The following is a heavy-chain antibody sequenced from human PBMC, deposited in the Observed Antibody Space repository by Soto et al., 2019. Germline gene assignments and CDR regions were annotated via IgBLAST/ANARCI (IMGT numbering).Heavy chain of an antibody. D-gene: IGHD3-9*01. CDR3: ALMKFDSYQCYYAMDV. CDR2: IFSDNER. J-gene: IGHJ6*02. V-gene: IGHV2-26*01. Sequence: QVTLKESGPALVKPTEPLTLTCTVSGFSLTTGKMGVSWLRQPPGKALEWLAHIFSDNERSYSTSLQGRLTISQDTSGSQVVLSMTNVDPVDTATYYCALMKFDSYQCYYAMDVWGQGTTVTVSS. CDR1: GFSLTTGKMG.